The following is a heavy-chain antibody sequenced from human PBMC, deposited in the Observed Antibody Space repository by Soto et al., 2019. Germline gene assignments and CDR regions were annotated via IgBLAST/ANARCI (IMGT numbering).Heavy chain of an antibody. J-gene: IGHJ4*02. V-gene: IGHV3-21*01. Sequence: KTGGSLRLSCAASGFTFSSYSMNWVRQAPGKGLEWVSSISSSSSYIYYADSVKGRFTISRDNAKNSLYLQMNSLRAEDTAVYYCARDHMTIFGVVTDFDYWGQGTLVTVSS. CDR3: ARDHMTIFGVVTDFDY. CDR2: ISSSSSYI. D-gene: IGHD3-3*01. CDR1: GFTFSSYS.